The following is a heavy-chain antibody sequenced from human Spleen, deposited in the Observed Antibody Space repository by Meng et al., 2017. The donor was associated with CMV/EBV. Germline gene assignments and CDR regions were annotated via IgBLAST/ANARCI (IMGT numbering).Heavy chain of an antibody. CDR3: ARGVSTGTTGIYYYYGMDV. J-gene: IGHJ6*02. D-gene: IGHD1-7*01. Sequence: GESLKISCAASGFSFSSHAMHWVRQAPGKGLEWVAFIRYDGSNKYYADSVKGRFTISRDNAKNSLYLQMNSLRAEDTAVYYCARGVSTGTTGIYYYYGMDVWGQGTTVTVSS. V-gene: IGHV3-30*02. CDR1: GFSFSSHA. CDR2: IRYDGSNK.